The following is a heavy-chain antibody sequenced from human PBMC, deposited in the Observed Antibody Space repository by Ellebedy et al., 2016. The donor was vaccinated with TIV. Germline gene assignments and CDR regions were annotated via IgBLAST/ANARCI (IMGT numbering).Heavy chain of an antibody. CDR1: GFIFSSYW. D-gene: IGHD3-22*01. CDR2: IKSKTDGGTT. CDR3: TTVGYYDSSGLLLDY. Sequence: PGGSLRLSCEVSGFIFSSYWMSWVRQAPGKGLEWVGRIKSKTDGGTTDYAAPVKGRFTISRDDSKNTLYLQMNSLKTEDTAVYYCTTVGYYDSSGLLLDYWGQGTLVTVSS. J-gene: IGHJ4*02. V-gene: IGHV3-15*01.